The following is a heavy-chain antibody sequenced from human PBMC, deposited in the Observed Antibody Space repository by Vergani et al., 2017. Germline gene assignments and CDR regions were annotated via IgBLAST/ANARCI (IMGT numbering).Heavy chain of an antibody. V-gene: IGHV4-34*01. D-gene: IGHD3-16*01. Sequence: QVQLQQRGAALLKPSETLALTCAVYGGSSSGYYWSWIRQPPGKGLVWFGSINYVGMTYYIPSLESRATVFVDTSKNQFSLDLTSVTAADTAVYYCARGRGDNWYCDLWGRGTLVTVSS. CDR2: INYVGMT. CDR3: ARGRGDNWYCDL. CDR1: GGSSSGYY. J-gene: IGHJ2*01.